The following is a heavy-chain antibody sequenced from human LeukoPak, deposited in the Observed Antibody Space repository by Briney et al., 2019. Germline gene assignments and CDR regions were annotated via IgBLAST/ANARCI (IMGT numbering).Heavy chain of an antibody. J-gene: IGHJ4*02. D-gene: IGHD6-13*01. Sequence: SETLSLTCTVSGGSISSYYWSWIRQPPGKGLEWTGYIYYSGTTNYNPSLKSRVTISVDTSKNQFSLKLSSATAADTAVYYCARGVYIAAAQYGYWGQGTLVTVSS. V-gene: IGHV4-59*01. CDR2: IYYSGTT. CDR1: GGSISSYY. CDR3: ARGVYIAAAQYGY.